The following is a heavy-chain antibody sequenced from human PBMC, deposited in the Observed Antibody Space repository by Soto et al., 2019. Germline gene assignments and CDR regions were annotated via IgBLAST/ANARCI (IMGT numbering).Heavy chain of an antibody. Sequence: ASVKVSCKASGYTFSDYYIHWVRQAPGQGLEWMGWINPNSGGTKYAPKFQGGVTMTRDTSITTAYMELSRLRSGDTAVYYCARDPGMGYTVPYYFDYWGQGTLVTVSS. CDR3: ARDPGMGYTVPYYFDY. CDR1: GYTFSDYY. D-gene: IGHD5-12*01. J-gene: IGHJ4*02. CDR2: INPNSGGT. V-gene: IGHV1-2*02.